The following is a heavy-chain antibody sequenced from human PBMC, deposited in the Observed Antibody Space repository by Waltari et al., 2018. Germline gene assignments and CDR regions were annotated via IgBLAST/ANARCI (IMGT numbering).Heavy chain of an antibody. Sequence: QVQLQESGPGLVKPSETLSLTCTVSGGSISSSYWSWIRQPPGKGLEWIGYIYYSGSTNYNPSLKSRVTISVDTSKNQFSLKLSSVTAADTAVYYCARDYEDGGYNYGAFDIWGQGTMVTVSS. J-gene: IGHJ3*02. V-gene: IGHV4-59*01. CDR2: IYYSGST. CDR3: ARDYEDGGYNYGAFDI. D-gene: IGHD5-12*01. CDR1: GGSISSSY.